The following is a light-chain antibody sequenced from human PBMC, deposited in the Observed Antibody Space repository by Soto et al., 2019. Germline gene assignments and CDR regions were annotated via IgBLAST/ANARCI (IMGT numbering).Light chain of an antibody. J-gene: IGKJ5*01. CDR1: QDIRHF. Sequence: DIQMTQCPSSLSASVGDRVAISCQASQDIRHFLSWYLQKPGKAPKLLIFDASSLVTGVPSRFSGSGSGTDFTFTISSLQPEDIGTYYCQQHENPPITFGQGTRLEIK. CDR3: QQHENPPIT. V-gene: IGKV1-33*01. CDR2: DAS.